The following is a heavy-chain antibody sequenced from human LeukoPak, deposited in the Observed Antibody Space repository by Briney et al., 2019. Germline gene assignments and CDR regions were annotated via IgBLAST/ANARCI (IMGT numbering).Heavy chain of an antibody. V-gene: IGHV4-59*08. D-gene: IGHD4-17*01. J-gene: IGHJ3*02. CDR1: GGSISSYY. CDR2: IYYSGST. Sequence: SETLSLTCTVSGGSISSYYWSWIRQPPGKGLEWIGYIYYSGSTNYNPSLKSRVTISVDTSKNQFSLKLNSVTAADMAVYYCARHASGDNGNAFDIWGQGTMVTVSS. CDR3: ARHASGDNGNAFDI.